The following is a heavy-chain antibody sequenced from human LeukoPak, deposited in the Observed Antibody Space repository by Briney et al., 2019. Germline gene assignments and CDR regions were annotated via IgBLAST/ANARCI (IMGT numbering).Heavy chain of an antibody. J-gene: IGHJ4*02. CDR1: GYTFTSYY. CDR2: INPSGGST. V-gene: IGHV1-46*01. CDR3: AREFRGYDFWSGSMAYFDY. D-gene: IGHD3-3*01. Sequence: ASVKVSCKASGYTFTSYYMHWVRQAPGQGLEWMGIINPSGGSTSYAQKFQGRVTMTRDTSTSTVYMELSSLRSEDTAVYYCAREFRGYDFWSGSMAYFDYWGQGTLVTVSS.